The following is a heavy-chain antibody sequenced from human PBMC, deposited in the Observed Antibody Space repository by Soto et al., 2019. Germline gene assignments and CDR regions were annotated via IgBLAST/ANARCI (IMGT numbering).Heavy chain of an antibody. V-gene: IGHV4-31*03. CDR1: GGSISSGDYY. CDR3: AREGGLAYCGGDCLHNGFDP. CDR2: RSYSGST. J-gene: IGHJ5*02. D-gene: IGHD2-21*02. Sequence: SETLSLTCTVSGGSISSGDYYWSWVRQHPGKGLEWIGYRSYSGSTYYNPSLKSRVTIVVDTSRNQFSLRLSSVTAADTAVYYCAREGGLAYCGGDCLHNGFDPWGQGTLVTVSS.